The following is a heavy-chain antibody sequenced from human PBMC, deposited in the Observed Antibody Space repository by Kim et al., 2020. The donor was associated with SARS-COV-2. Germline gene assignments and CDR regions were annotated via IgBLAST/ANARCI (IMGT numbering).Heavy chain of an antibody. Sequence: GGSLRLSCAASEFTFSSYAMSWVRQAPGKGLEWVSGISGSGGSTYYADSVEGRFTISRDNSKNTLYLQMNSLRAEDTAVYYCARQGIGRYCSGGSCYFFDYWGQGTPVTVSA. V-gene: IGHV3-23*01. J-gene: IGHJ4*02. D-gene: IGHD2-15*01. CDR2: ISGSGGST. CDR1: EFTFSSYA. CDR3: ARQGIGRYCSGGSCYFFDY.